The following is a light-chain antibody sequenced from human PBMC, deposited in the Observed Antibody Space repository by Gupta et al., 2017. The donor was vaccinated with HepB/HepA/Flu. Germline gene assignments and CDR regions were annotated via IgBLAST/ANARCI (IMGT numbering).Light chain of an antibody. CDR1: SSDVGSYNL. CDR2: EVS. Sequence: QSALTQPASVSGSPGQSITISCTGTSSDVGSYNLVSWYQQHPGKAPKLRIYEVSKRPSGVSNRFAGSKSGNKASLTISGLQAEDEAEYDGCSYAGSSTFVGFVGGPQL. J-gene: IGLJ2*01. V-gene: IGLV2-23*02. CDR3: CSYAGSSTFVG.